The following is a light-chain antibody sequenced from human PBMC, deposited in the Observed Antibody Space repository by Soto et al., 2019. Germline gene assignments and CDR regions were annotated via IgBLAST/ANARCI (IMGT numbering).Light chain of an antibody. Sequence: TQAPTTLSVSPGERATLSCRASQSVSSYLAWYQQKSGQAPRLLIYSASRRATGIPDRFTGSGSGTDFTLTINRVEPEDFAVYFCQQYAGSPRTFGQGTKVDIK. V-gene: IGKV3-20*01. J-gene: IGKJ1*01. CDR2: SAS. CDR1: QSVSSY. CDR3: QQYAGSPRT.